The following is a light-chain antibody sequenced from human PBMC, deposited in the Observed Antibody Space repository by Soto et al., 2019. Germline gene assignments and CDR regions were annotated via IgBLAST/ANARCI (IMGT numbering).Light chain of an antibody. CDR1: QSVRSSY. CDR3: PERSDWQPVT. Sequence: EILLTQSPGTLSFSPVERATLSCRASQSVRSSYLAWYQQIPGQAPRLLIYGASSRATGLPDRCSGSGSGTDFSLTGSTPDPEVFAVSFCPERSDWQPVTFGHGTKVDTK. J-gene: IGKJ1*01. V-gene: IGKV3D-20*02. CDR2: GAS.